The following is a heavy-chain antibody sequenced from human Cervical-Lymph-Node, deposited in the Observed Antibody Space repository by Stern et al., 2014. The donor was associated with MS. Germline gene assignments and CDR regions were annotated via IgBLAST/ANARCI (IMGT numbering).Heavy chain of an antibody. J-gene: IGHJ3*01. Sequence: QEQLVQSGAEVKKPGSSVKVSCKASGGTFSSYAISWVRQAPGQGLEWMGGIIPIFVTANNAQKFQGRVTITADKSTSTAYMELSSLTSEDTAIYYCARAWHGGTVSTITAFDVWGQGTMVTVSS. CDR2: IIPIFVTA. V-gene: IGHV1-69*06. D-gene: IGHD5/OR15-5a*01. CDR3: ARAWHGGTVSTITAFDV. CDR1: GGTFSSYA.